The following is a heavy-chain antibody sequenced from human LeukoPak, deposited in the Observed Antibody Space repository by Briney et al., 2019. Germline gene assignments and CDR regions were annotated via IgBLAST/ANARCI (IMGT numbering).Heavy chain of an antibody. CDR3: ARLICSTSCYYYYYYYMDV. CDR2: IYYSGST. V-gene: IGHV4-39*01. CDR1: GGSISSSSYY. D-gene: IGHD2-2*01. J-gene: IGHJ6*03. Sequence: TETLSLTCTVSGGSISSSSYYWGWIRQPPGKGLEWIGSIYYSGSTYYNPSLKSRVTISVDTSKNQFSLKLSSVTAADTAVYYCARLICSTSCYYYYYYYMDVWGKGTTVTVSS.